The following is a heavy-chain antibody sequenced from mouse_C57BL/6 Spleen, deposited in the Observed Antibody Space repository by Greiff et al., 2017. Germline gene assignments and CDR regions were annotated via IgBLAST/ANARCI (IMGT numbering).Heavy chain of an antibody. CDR3: ARSPCYYYGSSGVAY. V-gene: IGHV1-53*01. Sequence: QVQLQQPGTELVKPGASVKLSCKASGYTFTSYWMHWVKQRPGQGLEWIGNINPSNGGTNYNEKFKSKATLTVDKSSSTAYMQLSSLTSEDSAVYYCARSPCYYYGSSGVAYWGQGTLVTVSA. D-gene: IGHD1-1*01. CDR1: GYTFTSYW. J-gene: IGHJ3*01. CDR2: INPSNGGT.